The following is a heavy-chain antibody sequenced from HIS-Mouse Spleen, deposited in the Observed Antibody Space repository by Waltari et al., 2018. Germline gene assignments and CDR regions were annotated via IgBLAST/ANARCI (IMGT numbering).Heavy chain of an antibody. CDR2: ISYDGSNK. D-gene: IGHD1-26*01. CDR1: RFTFSSHA. J-gene: IGHJ4*02. V-gene: IGHV3-30*04. CDR3: ARVLDSGSYEIGY. Sequence: QVQLVESGGGVVQPGRSLRLSCAASRFTFSSHAMHWVRQAPGKGLGWVAVISYDGSNKYYADSVKGRFTISRDNSKNTLYLQMNSLRAEDTAVYYCARVLDSGSYEIGYWGQGTLVTVSS.